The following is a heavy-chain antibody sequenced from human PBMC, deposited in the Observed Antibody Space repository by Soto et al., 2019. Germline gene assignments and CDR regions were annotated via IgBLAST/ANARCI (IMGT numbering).Heavy chain of an antibody. CDR3: ARERKHMIVVEYYFDY. V-gene: IGHV1-69*08. D-gene: IGHD3-22*01. CDR1: GGTFSSYT. Sequence: QVQLVQSGAEVKKPGSSVKVSCKASGGTFSSYTISWVRQAPGQGLEWMGRIIPILGIANYAQKFQGRVTITADKSTSTAYMELSSLRSEDTAVYYCARERKHMIVVEYYFDYWGQGTLVTVSS. CDR2: IIPILGIA. J-gene: IGHJ4*02.